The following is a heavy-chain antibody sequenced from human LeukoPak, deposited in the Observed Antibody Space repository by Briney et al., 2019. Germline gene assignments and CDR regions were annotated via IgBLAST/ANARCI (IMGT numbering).Heavy chain of an antibody. CDR3: ARDCSGGSCYGAFDI. J-gene: IGHJ3*02. V-gene: IGHV4-30-4*01. D-gene: IGHD2-15*01. CDR2: IYDSGST. Sequence: SETLSLTCTVSGASIRSGDYYWSWVRQPPGKGLEWIGYIYDSGSTYYNPSLKSRITISVDTSENRFSLKLSSVTATDTAVYYCARDCSGGSCYGAFDIWGQGTMVTVSS. CDR1: GASIRSGDYY.